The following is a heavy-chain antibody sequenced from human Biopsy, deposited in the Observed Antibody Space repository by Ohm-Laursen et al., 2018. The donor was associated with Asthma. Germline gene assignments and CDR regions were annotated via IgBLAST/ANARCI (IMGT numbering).Heavy chain of an antibody. CDR1: GGTFSNFA. J-gene: IGHJ6*02. CDR3: ARCQVGYSSGWSLLLKKIYYSGMDV. D-gene: IGHD6-19*01. V-gene: IGHV1-69*13. Sequence: SVKVSCKAPGGTFSNFAISWVRQAPGQGLEWLGGIMTVFGKTNYAPKFQGRVTITADESTSTAYMEVTSLRSEEPAIYYCARCQVGYSSGWSLLLKKIYYSGMDVWGQGTAVTVSS. CDR2: IMTVFGKT.